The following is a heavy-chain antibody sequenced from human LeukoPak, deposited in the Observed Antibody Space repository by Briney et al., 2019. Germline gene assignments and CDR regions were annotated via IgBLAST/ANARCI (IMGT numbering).Heavy chain of an antibody. CDR1: GGTFSSYA. Sequence: SVKVSCKASGGTFSSYAISWVRQAPGQGLEWMGRIIPILGIANYAQKFQGRVTITADKSTSTAYMELSSPRSEGTAVYYCARDPTKMVRGAPDDYWGQGTLVTVSS. V-gene: IGHV1-69*04. CDR2: IIPILGIA. CDR3: ARDPTKMVRGAPDDY. J-gene: IGHJ4*02. D-gene: IGHD3-10*01.